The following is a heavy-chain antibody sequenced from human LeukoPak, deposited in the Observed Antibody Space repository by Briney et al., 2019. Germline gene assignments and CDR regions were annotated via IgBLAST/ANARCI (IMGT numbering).Heavy chain of an antibody. V-gene: IGHV1-8*01. CDR1: GYTFTSYD. CDR3: ARDGDYGDYSWFDP. Sequence: ASVKVSCKASGYTFTSYDINWVRQATGQGLEWMGWMNPNSGNTGYAQKFQGRVTMTRNTSMSTAYMELSSLRSEDTAVYYCARDGDYGDYSWFDPWGQGTLVTVSS. CDR2: MNPNSGNT. D-gene: IGHD4-17*01. J-gene: IGHJ5*02.